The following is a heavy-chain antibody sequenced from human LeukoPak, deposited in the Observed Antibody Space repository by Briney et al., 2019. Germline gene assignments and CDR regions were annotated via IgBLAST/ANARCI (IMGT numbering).Heavy chain of an antibody. V-gene: IGHV3-30*18. J-gene: IGHJ4*02. CDR2: ISYDGSNK. D-gene: IGHD3-3*01. Sequence: GRSVRLSCAASGFTFSSYGMHWVRQAPGKGLEWVAVISYDGSNKYYADSVKGRFTISRDNSKNTLYLQMNSLRAEDTAVYYCAKDVRFLEWLLSYWGQGTLVTVSS. CDR3: AKDVRFLEWLLSY. CDR1: GFTFSSYG.